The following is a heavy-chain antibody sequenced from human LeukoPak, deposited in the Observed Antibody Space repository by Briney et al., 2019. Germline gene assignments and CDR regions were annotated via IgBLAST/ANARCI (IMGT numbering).Heavy chain of an antibody. D-gene: IGHD1-26*01. CDR1: GFTFSSYE. Sequence: GSLRLSCAASGFTFSSYEMNWVRQAPGKGLEWVSYISASGSAMYYADSVKGRFTISRDNAKNSLYLQMNSLRAEDTAVYYCASGAQSDYWGQGTLVTVSS. J-gene: IGHJ4*02. CDR3: ASGAQSDY. CDR2: ISASGSAM. V-gene: IGHV3-48*03.